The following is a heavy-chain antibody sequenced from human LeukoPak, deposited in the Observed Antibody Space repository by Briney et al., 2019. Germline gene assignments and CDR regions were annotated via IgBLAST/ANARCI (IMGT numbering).Heavy chain of an antibody. V-gene: IGHV4-34*01. CDR2: INHSGST. J-gene: IGHJ4*02. Sequence: SETLSLTCAVYGGSFSGYYWSWIRQPPGKGLEWIGEINHSGSTNYNPSLKSRVTISVDTSKNQFSLKLSSVTAADTAVYYCATGRIAAAATVYYFDFWGQGTLVTVSS. CDR3: ATGRIAAAATVYYFDF. D-gene: IGHD6-13*01. CDR1: GGSFSGYY.